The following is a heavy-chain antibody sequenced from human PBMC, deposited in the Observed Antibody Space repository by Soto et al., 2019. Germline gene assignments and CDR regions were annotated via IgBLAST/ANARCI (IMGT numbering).Heavy chain of an antibody. D-gene: IGHD3-10*01. J-gene: IGHJ5*02. CDR3: ARYRAIDP. CDR2: IKEDGSEK. CDR1: GFILRNYW. V-gene: IGHV3-7*03. Sequence: GGSLRLSCADSGFILRNYWMSWVRQAPGMGLQWVASIKEDGSEKYYVDPVKGRFTISRENAKNSLYLQMNSLRAEDTAVYYCARYRAIDPWGQGSLVTVSS.